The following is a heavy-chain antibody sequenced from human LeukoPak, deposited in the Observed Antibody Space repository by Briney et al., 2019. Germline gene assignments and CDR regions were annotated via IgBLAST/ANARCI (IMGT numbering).Heavy chain of an antibody. Sequence: SQTLSLTCTVSGGSISSGGYYWSWIRQHPGKGLEWIGYIYYSGSTYYNPSLKSRVTISVDTSKNQFSLKLSSVTAADTAVYYCAREYCSSTSCYSRHFDYWGQGTLVTVSS. V-gene: IGHV4-31*03. CDR2: IYYSGST. CDR1: GGSISSGGYY. CDR3: AREYCSSTSCYSRHFDY. J-gene: IGHJ4*02. D-gene: IGHD2-2*01.